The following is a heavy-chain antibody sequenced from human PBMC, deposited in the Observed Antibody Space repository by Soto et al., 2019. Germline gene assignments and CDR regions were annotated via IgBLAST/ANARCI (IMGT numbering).Heavy chain of an antibody. J-gene: IGHJ4*02. Sequence: SETLSLTCTVSGGSISSSSYYWGWIRQPPGKGLEWIGSIYYSGSTYYNPSLKSRVTISVDTSKNQFSLKLSSVTAADTAVYYCARHLAGVGITMVRGVSGRPLGGFDYWGQGTLVTVSS. CDR1: GGSISSSSYY. CDR2: IYYSGST. CDR3: ARHLAGVGITMVRGVSGRPLGGFDY. V-gene: IGHV4-39*01. D-gene: IGHD3-10*01.